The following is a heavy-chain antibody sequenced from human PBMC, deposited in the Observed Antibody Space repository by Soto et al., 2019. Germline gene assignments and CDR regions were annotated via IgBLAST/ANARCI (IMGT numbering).Heavy chain of an antibody. Sequence: SETLSLTCAVSSGSMNSHHWSWIRQPPGKGLEWIGFVSYTGNTKYNPSLKSRLTISVDTSKSQFSLRLRSVTAADTAVYYCARGLTAFDPWGQGTLVTVSS. CDR2: VSYTGNT. J-gene: IGHJ5*02. CDR1: SGSMNSHH. CDR3: ARGLTAFDP. V-gene: IGHV4-59*11. D-gene: IGHD1-20*01.